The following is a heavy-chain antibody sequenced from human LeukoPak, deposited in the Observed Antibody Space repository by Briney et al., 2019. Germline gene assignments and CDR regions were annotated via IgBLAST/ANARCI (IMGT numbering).Heavy chain of an antibody. V-gene: IGHV3-64*01. Sequence: QPGGSLRLSCAASGFIFNNYVMHLVRQAPGKGLEYVSAISGNGGSTYYANSVKGRFTISRDNSKNTLYLQMGSLRAEDMAVYYCAREVIAAPARPFDYWGQGTLVTVSS. J-gene: IGHJ4*02. CDR1: GFIFNNYV. CDR3: AREVIAAPARPFDY. CDR2: ISGNGGST. D-gene: IGHD6-13*01.